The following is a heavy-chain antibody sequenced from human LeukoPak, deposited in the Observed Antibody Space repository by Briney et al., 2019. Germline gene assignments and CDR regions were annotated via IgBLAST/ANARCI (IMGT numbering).Heavy chain of an antibody. CDR3: ARDRSGSYYHYFDY. Sequence: PSETLSLTCTVSGGSISSYYWSWIRQPAGKGLEWIGRIYTSGSTNYNPSLKSRVTMSVDTSENQFSLKLSSVTAADTAVYYCARDRSGSYYHYFDYWGQGTLVTVSS. J-gene: IGHJ4*02. CDR1: GGSISSYY. V-gene: IGHV4-4*07. CDR2: IYTSGST. D-gene: IGHD1-26*01.